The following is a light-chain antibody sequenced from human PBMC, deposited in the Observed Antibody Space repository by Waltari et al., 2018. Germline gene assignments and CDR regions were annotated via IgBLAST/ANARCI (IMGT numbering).Light chain of an antibody. J-gene: IGLJ2*01. V-gene: IGLV2-14*03. Sequence: QSALTQPASVSGSPGQSITISCTGTNTDVGDFYFVSWYQQHPGAAPNLLIYDVSNRPSGVSHRFSGSKSGNTASLTISGLQAEDEADYYCSSYTASRALEVLFGGGTKLTVL. CDR2: DVS. CDR3: SSYTASRALEVL. CDR1: NTDVGDFYF.